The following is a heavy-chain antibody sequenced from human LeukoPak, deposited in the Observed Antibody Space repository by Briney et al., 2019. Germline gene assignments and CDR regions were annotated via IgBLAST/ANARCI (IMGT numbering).Heavy chain of an antibody. CDR3: TRSPRDGYNDAFDI. J-gene: IGHJ3*02. V-gene: IGHV5-51*01. Sequence: GESLKISCKGSGYSFTTHWIAWVRQMPGKGLEWMGIVYPGDSETRYSPSFQGQVTISADKSISTAYLQWGSLEASDTAMYYCTRSPRDGYNDAFDIWGQGTMVTVSS. CDR1: GYSFTTHW. D-gene: IGHD5-24*01. CDR2: VYPGDSET.